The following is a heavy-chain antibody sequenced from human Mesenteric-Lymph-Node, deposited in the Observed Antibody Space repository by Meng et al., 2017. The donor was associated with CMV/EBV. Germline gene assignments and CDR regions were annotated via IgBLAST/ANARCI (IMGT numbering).Heavy chain of an antibody. CDR3: ARVPEVGYSYLYYYYYGMDV. J-gene: IGHJ6*02. CDR2: MNPNSGNT. Sequence: ASVKVSCKASGYTFTSYDINWVRQATGQGLEWMRWMNPNSGNTGYAQKFQGRVTMTRNTSISTAYMELSSLRSEDTAVYYCARVPEVGYSYLYYYYYGMDVWGQGTTVTVSS. D-gene: IGHD5-18*01. V-gene: IGHV1-8*01. CDR1: GYTFTSYD.